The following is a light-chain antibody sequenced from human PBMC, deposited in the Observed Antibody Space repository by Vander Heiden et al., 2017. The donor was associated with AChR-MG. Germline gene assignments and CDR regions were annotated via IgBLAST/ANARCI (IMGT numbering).Light chain of an antibody. CDR3: QQEGSSSLT. J-gene: IGKJ4*01. CDR1: QSVSSTY. CDR2: GAS. Sequence: EIVLTQSPGTLSLSPGERATLSCRASQSVSSTYLAWYQQKPGQAPRLLIHGASSRATGIPDRFSGSGSGTDFTLTISRLEPEDFAVYYCQQEGSSSLTFGGGTKVEIK. V-gene: IGKV3-20*01.